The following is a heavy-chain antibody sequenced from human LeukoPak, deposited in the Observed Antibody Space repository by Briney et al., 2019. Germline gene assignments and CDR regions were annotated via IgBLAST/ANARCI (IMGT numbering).Heavy chain of an antibody. J-gene: IGHJ6*02. CDR1: GGTFSSYA. D-gene: IGHD3-10*01. V-gene: IGHV1-69*04. CDR2: IIPTLGIA. Sequence: SVKVSCEASGGTFSSYAISWVRQAPGQGLEWMGRIIPTLGIANYAQKFQGRVTITADKSTSTAYMELSSLRSEDTAVYYCASLWFGEFNYGMDVWGQGTTVTVSS. CDR3: ASLWFGEFNYGMDV.